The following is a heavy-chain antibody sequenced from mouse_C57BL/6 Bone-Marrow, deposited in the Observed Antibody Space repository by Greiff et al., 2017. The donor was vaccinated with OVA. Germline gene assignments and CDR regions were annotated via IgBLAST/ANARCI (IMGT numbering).Heavy chain of an antibody. CDR3: ARKGGGYYGAMDY. D-gene: IGHD2-3*01. Sequence: VMLVESGPGLVQPSQSLSITCTVSGFSLTSYGVHWVRQSPGKGLEWLVVIWSGGSTDYNAAFISRLSISKDNSKSQVFFKMNSLQADDTAIYYCARKGGGYYGAMDYWGQGTSVTVSS. CDR2: IWSGGST. V-gene: IGHV2-2*01. CDR1: GFSLTSYG. J-gene: IGHJ4*01.